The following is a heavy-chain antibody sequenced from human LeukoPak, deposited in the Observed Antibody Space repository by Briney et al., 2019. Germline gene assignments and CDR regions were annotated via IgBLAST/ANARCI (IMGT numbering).Heavy chain of an antibody. CDR2: IRSKAHGGTT. Sequence: PGRSLRLSCTASGFTFGDYAMSWVRQAPGKGLEWVGFIRSKAHGGTTEYAASVKGRFTISRDDSKSIAYLQMNSLKTEDTAVYYCTRTIFGVVIQYYYYMDVWGKGTTVTVSS. V-gene: IGHV3-49*04. D-gene: IGHD3-3*01. J-gene: IGHJ6*03. CDR3: TRTIFGVVIQYYYYMDV. CDR1: GFTFGDYA.